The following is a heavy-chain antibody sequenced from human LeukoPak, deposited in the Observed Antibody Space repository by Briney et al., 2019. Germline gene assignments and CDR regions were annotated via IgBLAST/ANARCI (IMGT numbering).Heavy chain of an antibody. J-gene: IGHJ4*02. V-gene: IGHV4-59*11. Sequence: PSETLSLTCTVSVGPIDRHYWSWIRQPPGKGLEWIGYVFYPGSTNYNPSLKSRVTMSLDTSRDQFSLRLTSVTAADTAIYYCPSRPAGSTWYGVFDYWSQGTLVTVSS. CDR2: VFYPGST. CDR1: VGPIDRHY. D-gene: IGHD6-13*01. CDR3: PSRPAGSTWYGVFDY.